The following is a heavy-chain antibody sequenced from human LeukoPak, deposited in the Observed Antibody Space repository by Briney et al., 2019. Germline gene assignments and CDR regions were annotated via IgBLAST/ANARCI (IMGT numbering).Heavy chain of an antibody. Sequence: GGSLRLSCAASGFTVSSNYMSWVRQAPGKGLEWVSVIYSGGSTYYADSVKGRFTISRDNSKNTLYLQMNSLRAEDTAVYYCAREPANWGSNALDIWGQGTMVTVSS. CDR2: IYSGGST. J-gene: IGHJ3*02. CDR3: AREPANWGSNALDI. CDR1: GFTVSSNY. V-gene: IGHV3-53*01. D-gene: IGHD7-27*01.